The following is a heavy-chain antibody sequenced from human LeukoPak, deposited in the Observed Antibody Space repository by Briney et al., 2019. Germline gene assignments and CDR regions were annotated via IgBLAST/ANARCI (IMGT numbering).Heavy chain of an antibody. V-gene: IGHV3-7*01. CDR2: IKQDGSER. J-gene: IGHJ6*02. CDR1: GLIFGDCW. Sequence: GGSLRLSCVVSGLIFGDCWMSWVRQAPGKGLEWVANIKQDGSERYYVDSVKGRFTISRDNAKNSVYLQMNSLRADDTAVYYYARDRRLHYYDSSGPLGYDYHSMDVWGQGTTVTVSS. CDR3: ARDRRLHYYDSSGPLGYDYHSMDV. D-gene: IGHD3-22*01.